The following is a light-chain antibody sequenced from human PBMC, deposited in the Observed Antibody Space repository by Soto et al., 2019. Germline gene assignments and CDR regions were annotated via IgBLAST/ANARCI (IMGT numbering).Light chain of an antibody. J-gene: IGLJ2*01. V-gene: IGLV4-69*01. CDR1: SGHSSYA. CDR2: LKSDGSH. Sequence: QLVLTQSPSASASLGASVKLTCTLSSGHSSYAIACHQQQPDKGPRYLMKLKSDGSHNKGDGIPDRFSGSSSGAERYLTISSLQSEDEADYYCQTWGTGIVVFGGGTKVTVL. CDR3: QTWGTGIVV.